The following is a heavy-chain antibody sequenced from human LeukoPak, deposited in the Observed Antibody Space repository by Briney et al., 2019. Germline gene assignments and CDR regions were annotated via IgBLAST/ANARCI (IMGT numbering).Heavy chain of an antibody. D-gene: IGHD2/OR15-2a*01. J-gene: IGHJ2*01. CDR2: ISSSGGST. Sequence: PGGSLRLSCAAYGFTFSNYAMIWVRQAPGKGLEWVSAISSSGGSTHYADSVQGRFSISRDNSKSTLYLQTNTLRAEDTDAYYCAKDRRNWYFDLWGRGTLVTVSS. CDR3: AKDRRNWYFDL. CDR1: GFTFSNYA. V-gene: IGHV3-23*01.